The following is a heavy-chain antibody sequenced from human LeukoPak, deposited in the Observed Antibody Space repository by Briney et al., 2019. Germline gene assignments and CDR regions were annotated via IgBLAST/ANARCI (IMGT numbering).Heavy chain of an antibody. D-gene: IGHD4-23*01. J-gene: IGHJ4*02. CDR1: GGSISSGGYY. Sequence: PSETLSLTCTVSGGSISSGGYYWSWIRQHPGKGLEWIGYIYYSGSTYYNPSLKSRVTISVDTSKNQFSLKLSSVTAADTAVYYCARENMAVIDYWGQGTLVTVSS. CDR3: ARENMAVIDY. CDR2: IYYSGST. V-gene: IGHV4-31*03.